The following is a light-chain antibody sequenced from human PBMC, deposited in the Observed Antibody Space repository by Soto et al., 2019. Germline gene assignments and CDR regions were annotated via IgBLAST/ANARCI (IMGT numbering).Light chain of an antibody. CDR2: GAF. J-gene: IGKJ1*01. V-gene: IGKV1-9*01. CDR1: QDISNY. Sequence: DIQLTQSPSFLSAAVGDRVTIICRASQDISNYLAWYQQKPGKAPKLLIFGAFTLQSGVPSRFSGSGSGTEFTLTISSLQPEDFAIYYCQQYNSYSPTFGQGTRVEIK. CDR3: QQYNSYSPT.